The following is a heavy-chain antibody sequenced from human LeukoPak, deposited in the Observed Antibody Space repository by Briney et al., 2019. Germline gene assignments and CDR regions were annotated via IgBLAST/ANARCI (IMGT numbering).Heavy chain of an antibody. D-gene: IGHD1-26*01. J-gene: IGHJ6*03. CDR1: GYTFTGYY. CDR2: INPNSGGT. Sequence: ASVKVSSKASGYTFTGYYMHWVRQAPGQGLEWMGWINPNSGGTNYAQKFQGRVTMTRDTSISTAYMELSRLRSDDTAVYYCARGWSGSYYSHYYYYMDVWGKRTTVTVSS. CDR3: ARGWSGSYYSHYYYYMDV. V-gene: IGHV1-2*02.